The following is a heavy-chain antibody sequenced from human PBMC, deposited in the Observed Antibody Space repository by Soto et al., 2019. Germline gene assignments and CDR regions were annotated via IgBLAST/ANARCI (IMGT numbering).Heavy chain of an antibody. CDR1: GYTFTNFG. J-gene: IGHJ4*02. D-gene: IGHD3-16*01. CDR3: ARGGTPIDY. V-gene: IGHV1-18*01. Sequence: QVQLVQSGAEVKKPGASVKVSCKTSGYTFTNFGLSWVRQAPGQGLEWMGWISAYNGNTNYAQNFQGRVTVTTDTSTSTAYMGLRSLRSDDTAVYYGARGGTPIDYWGQGPLVTVSS. CDR2: ISAYNGNT.